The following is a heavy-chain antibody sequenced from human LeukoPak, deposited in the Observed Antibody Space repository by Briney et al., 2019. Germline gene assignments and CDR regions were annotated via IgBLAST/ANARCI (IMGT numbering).Heavy chain of an antibody. Sequence: ASVKVSCKASGYPFIDYYLHWVRQAPGQGLKRMGCINPNTGDTNSAQNFQGRVIMTRDTSITTAYMELSRLKSDDTALYYCASKGAGHCYDASCMGSFDLWGQGTTVAVSS. D-gene: IGHD2-15*01. V-gene: IGHV1-2*02. CDR2: INPNTGDT. CDR3: ASKGAGHCYDASCMGSFDL. CDR1: GYPFIDYY. J-gene: IGHJ3*01.